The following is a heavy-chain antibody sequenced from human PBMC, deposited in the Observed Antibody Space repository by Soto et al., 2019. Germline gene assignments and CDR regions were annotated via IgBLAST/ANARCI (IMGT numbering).Heavy chain of an antibody. CDR3: ARPTRYYYDSSGQSAWFDP. V-gene: IGHV3-23*01. CDR2: ISGSGDST. D-gene: IGHD3-22*01. J-gene: IGHJ5*02. CDR1: GFTFSSYA. Sequence: PGGSLRLSCAASGFTFSSYAMSWVRQAPGKGLEWVSGISGSGDSTYYADSVKGRFTISRDNSKKTVYLQMNSLRSEDTAVYYCARPTRYYYDSSGQSAWFDPWGQGTLVTVSS.